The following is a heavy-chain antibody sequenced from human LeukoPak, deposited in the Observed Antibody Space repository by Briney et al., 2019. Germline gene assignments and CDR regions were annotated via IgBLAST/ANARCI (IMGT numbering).Heavy chain of an antibody. J-gene: IGHJ4*02. CDR3: ARAVVNYDYVWGSYRYTHSSPFDY. V-gene: IGHV3-30*03. Sequence: GRSLRLSCAASGFTFSNYGMHWVRQAPGKGLEWVAVISYDGSNKYYADSVKGRFTISRDNSKNTLYLQMISLRAEDTAVYYCARAVVNYDYVWGSYRYTHSSPFDYWGQGTLVTVSS. CDR2: ISYDGSNK. CDR1: GFTFSNYG. D-gene: IGHD3-16*02.